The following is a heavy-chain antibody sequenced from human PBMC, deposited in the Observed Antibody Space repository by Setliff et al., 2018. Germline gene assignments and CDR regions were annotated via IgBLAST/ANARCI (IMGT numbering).Heavy chain of an antibody. V-gene: IGHV1-69*05. CDR2: IIPILGTS. CDR3: ARDEGPDAFDI. Sequence: SVKVSCKASGGTFSSYAISWVRQASGQGLAWMGGIIPILGTSHYAQKCQGRVTITTDESTSTAYMELSSLRSEDTAVYYCARDEGPDAFDIWGQGTMVTVSS. CDR1: GGTFSSYA. J-gene: IGHJ3*02.